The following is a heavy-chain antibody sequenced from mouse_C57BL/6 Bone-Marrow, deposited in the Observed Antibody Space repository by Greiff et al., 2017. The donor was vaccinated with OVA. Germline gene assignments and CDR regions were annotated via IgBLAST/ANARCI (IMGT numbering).Heavy chain of an antibody. J-gene: IGHJ4*01. CDR2: ISDGGSYT. Sequence: EVQVVESGGGLVKPGGSLKLSCAASGFTFSSYAMSWVRQTPEKRLEWVATISDGGSYTYYPDNVKGRFTISRDNAKNNLYLQMSHLKSEDTAMYYCARAFYYGYVYYAMDYWGQGTSVTVSS. D-gene: IGHD2-2*01. CDR3: ARAFYYGYVYYAMDY. V-gene: IGHV5-4*01. CDR1: GFTFSSYA.